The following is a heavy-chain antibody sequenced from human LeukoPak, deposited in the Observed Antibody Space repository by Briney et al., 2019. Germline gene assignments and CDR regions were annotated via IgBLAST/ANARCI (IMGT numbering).Heavy chain of an antibody. CDR3: ARMAGLSWFDP. CDR2: IKEDGSEK. V-gene: IGHV3-7*01. D-gene: IGHD5-24*01. Sequence: PGGSLRLSCAASGFTFSNYWMSWVRQAPGKGVEWVANIKEDGSEKYYVDSVKGRFTISRDNAKNSLYLQMNSLRAEDTAVYYCARMAGLSWFDPWGQGTLVTVSS. CDR1: GFTFSNYW. J-gene: IGHJ5*02.